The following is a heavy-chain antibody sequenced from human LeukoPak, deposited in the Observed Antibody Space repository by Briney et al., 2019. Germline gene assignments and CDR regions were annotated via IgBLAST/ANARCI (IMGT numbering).Heavy chain of an antibody. D-gene: IGHD1-26*01. V-gene: IGHV3-20*01. CDR2: INWNGGSI. CDR1: GFTFDDYG. CDR3: ARVLGGYYSDY. J-gene: IGHJ4*02. Sequence: PGGSLRLSCAVSGFTFDDYGMSWVRQAPGKGLEWVSAINWNGGSIGYADSVKGRFTISRDNAKNSLYLQMNSLRAEDTALYHCARVLGGYYSDYWGQGTLVTVSS.